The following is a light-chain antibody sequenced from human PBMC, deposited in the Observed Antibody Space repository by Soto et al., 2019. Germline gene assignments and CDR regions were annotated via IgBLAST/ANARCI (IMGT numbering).Light chain of an antibody. Sequence: DIVWTQSPSSRSAFVGDRVTIPRRASPAVNTRLAWYQNKPGKAPRILIYLTSNRDAGVPSRFSAWGSETDFTLTISRVQTEDFAVYECQQWNNWTQTFGRGTKVDIK. V-gene: IGKV3D-15*01. CDR2: LTS. CDR1: PAVNTR. J-gene: IGKJ1*01. CDR3: QQWNNWTQT.